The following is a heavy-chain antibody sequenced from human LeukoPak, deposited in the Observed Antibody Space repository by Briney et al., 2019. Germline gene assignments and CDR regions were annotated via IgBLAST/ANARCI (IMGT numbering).Heavy chain of an antibody. D-gene: IGHD1-1*01. V-gene: IGHV4-59*01. CDR1: GGY. CDR2: IYYSGST. CDR3: ASGNWRYYFGY. Sequence: NPSETLSLTCTVSGGYWSWIRQPSGEGLEWIGCIYYSGSTNYNPSLKSRATISVDTSNNQLSLRLGSVTAADTRVYYCASGNWRYYFGYWGQGTRVTVSS. J-gene: IGHJ4*02.